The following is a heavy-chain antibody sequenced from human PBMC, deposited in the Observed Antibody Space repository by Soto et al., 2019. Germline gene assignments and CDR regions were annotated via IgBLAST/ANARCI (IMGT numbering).Heavy chain of an antibody. CDR2: INAGNGNT. Sequence: GASVTVSCKASGYTFTSYAVQWVRQAPGQRLEWMGWINAGNGNTKYSQKFQGRVTITSDTSASTDYMELSSLRSEDTAVYYCARDLGGWTDYWGQGTLVTVSS. CDR3: ARDLGGWTDY. CDR1: GYTFTSYA. D-gene: IGHD6-19*01. V-gene: IGHV1-3*01. J-gene: IGHJ4*02.